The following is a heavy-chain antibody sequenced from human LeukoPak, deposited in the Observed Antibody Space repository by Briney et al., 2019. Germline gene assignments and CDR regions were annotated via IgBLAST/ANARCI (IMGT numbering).Heavy chain of an antibody. J-gene: IGHJ4*02. CDR1: GDSITSHNW. CDR2: IYHSGTT. D-gene: IGHD3-10*01. Sequence: PSETLSLTCAVSGDSITSHNWWSWVRQSPGKGLEWIGEIYHSGTTNYSPSLKSRVTISVDKSKNQLSLRLTSVTAADTAVYFCASCLFDYYYFDQWGQGTLGTVSS. V-gene: IGHV4-4*02. CDR3: ASCLFDYYYFDQ.